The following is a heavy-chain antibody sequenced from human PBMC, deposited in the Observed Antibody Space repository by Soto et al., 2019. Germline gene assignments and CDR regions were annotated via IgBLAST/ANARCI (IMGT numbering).Heavy chain of an antibody. CDR2: IYYSGST. V-gene: IGHV4-39*07. D-gene: IGHD5-12*01. CDR3: ATIRSGYDYYFDY. CDR1: GGSISSSSYY. J-gene: IGHJ4*02. Sequence: PSETLSLTCTVSGGSISSSSYYWGWIRQPPGKGLEWIGCIYYSGSTNYNPSLKSRVTISVDTSKSQFSLTLSSVTAADTAVYYCATIRSGYDYYFDYWGQGTPVTVSS.